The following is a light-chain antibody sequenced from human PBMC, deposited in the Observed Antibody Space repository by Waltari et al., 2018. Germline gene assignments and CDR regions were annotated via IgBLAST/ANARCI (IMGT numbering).Light chain of an antibody. CDR2: WAS. V-gene: IGKV4-1*01. CDR1: QSVLYSSNNKNY. Sequence: SQSVLYSSNNKNYLAWYQQKPGQPPKLLIYWASTRESGVPDRFSGSGSGTDFTLTISSLQAEDVAVYYCQQYYSTPLTFGGGTKVEIK. J-gene: IGKJ4*01. CDR3: QQYYSTPLT.